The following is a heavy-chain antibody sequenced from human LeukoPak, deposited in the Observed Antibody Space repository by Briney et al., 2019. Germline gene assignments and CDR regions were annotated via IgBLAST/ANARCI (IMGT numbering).Heavy chain of an antibody. D-gene: IGHD1-26*01. CDR2: IKEEGGEK. Sequence: QAGGSLRLSCAASGFILGSYWMSWVRQAPGKGLEWVANIKEEGGEKYYVDSVKGRFTISRDNAKNSLYLQMNSLRAEDTAVYYCARTGGTQSMFDYWGQGTLVTVSS. J-gene: IGHJ4*02. CDR3: ARTGGTQSMFDY. V-gene: IGHV3-7*01. CDR1: GFILGSYW.